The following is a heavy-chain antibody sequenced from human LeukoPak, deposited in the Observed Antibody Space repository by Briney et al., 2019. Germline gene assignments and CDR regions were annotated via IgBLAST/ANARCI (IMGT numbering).Heavy chain of an antibody. CDR1: GFTFSSYG. D-gene: IGHD5-24*01. Sequence: GRSLRLSCAASGFTFSSYGMHWVRQAPGKGLEWVAVIWYDGSNKYYADSVKGRFAISRDNSKNTLYLQMNSLRAEDTAVYYSARDERWLQLFSYWGQGTLVTVSS. CDR2: IWYDGSNK. V-gene: IGHV3-33*01. CDR3: ARDERWLQLFSY. J-gene: IGHJ4*02.